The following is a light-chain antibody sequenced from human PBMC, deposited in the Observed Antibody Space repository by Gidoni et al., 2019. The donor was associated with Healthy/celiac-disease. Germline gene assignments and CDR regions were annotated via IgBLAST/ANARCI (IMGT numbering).Light chain of an antibody. V-gene: IGKV3-11*01. CDR1: QSVSSY. CDR3: QQRSNWPPALT. CDR2: DAS. Sequence: EIVLTQSPATLSLSPGERSTLSFRASQSVSSYLAWYQQKPGQAPRLLIYDASNRATGIPARFSGSGSGTDFTLTISSLETEDFAVYYCQQRSNWPPALTFGGGTKVEIK. J-gene: IGKJ4*01.